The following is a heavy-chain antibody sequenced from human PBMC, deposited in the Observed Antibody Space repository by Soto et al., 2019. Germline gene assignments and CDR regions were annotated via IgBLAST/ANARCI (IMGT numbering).Heavy chain of an antibody. V-gene: IGHV3-23*01. D-gene: IGHD6-19*01. CDR2: ISGSDDST. J-gene: IGHJ3*02. CDR1: GFTFSSYA. CDR3: AKAGAGAGTYDAFDI. Sequence: ESGGGLVQPGGSLRLSCAASGFTFSSYAMGWVRQAPGKGLEWVSAISGSDDSTDYADSVKGRFTISRDYSKSTLYLQMSSLGAEDTAVYYCAKAGAGAGTYDAFDIWGQGTMVTVSS.